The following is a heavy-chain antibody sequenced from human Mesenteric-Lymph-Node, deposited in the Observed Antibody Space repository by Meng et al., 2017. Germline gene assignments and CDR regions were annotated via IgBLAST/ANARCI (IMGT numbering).Heavy chain of an antibody. V-gene: IGHV3-23*01. J-gene: IGHJ4*02. Sequence: EVQLLESGGGLVQPGGSLRLSCAADGFIFSSYGMSWVRQAPGKGLEWVSAISGSGGSTYYADSVKGRFTISRDNSKNTLYLQMNSLRAEDTAVYYCVSTVTPNFYYFDYWGQGTLVTVSS. CDR2: ISGSGGST. CDR1: GFIFSSYG. CDR3: VSTVTPNFYYFDY. D-gene: IGHD4-17*01.